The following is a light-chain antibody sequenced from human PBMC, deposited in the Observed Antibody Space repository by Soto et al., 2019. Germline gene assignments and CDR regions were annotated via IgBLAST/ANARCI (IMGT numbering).Light chain of an antibody. CDR2: AAS. J-gene: IGKJ3*01. CDR3: QHSYSTPFT. Sequence: DIQMTQSPSSLSASVGDRVTITCRGSQSMSSYLNWYQQKPGKAPSLLTYAASSLQSGVPSGFSGSGSGTDFPLPITSLQPEDFATYYGQHSYSTPFTFGPGTKVDIK. CDR1: QSMSSY. V-gene: IGKV1-39*01.